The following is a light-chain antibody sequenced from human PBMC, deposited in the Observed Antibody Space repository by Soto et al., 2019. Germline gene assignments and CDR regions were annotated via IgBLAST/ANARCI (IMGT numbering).Light chain of an antibody. V-gene: IGLV2-11*01. CDR2: EVS. CDR1: SSDVGDYNY. J-gene: IGLJ2*01. CDR3: CSYAGTYPVV. Sequence: QSVLTQPRSVSGSPGQSVTISCTGTSSDVGDYNYVSWYQQHPGKAPKFLIYEVSKRPSGVPDRFSGSKSGNTASLTISGLQGEDGADYYCCSYAGTYPVVFGGGTKLTVL.